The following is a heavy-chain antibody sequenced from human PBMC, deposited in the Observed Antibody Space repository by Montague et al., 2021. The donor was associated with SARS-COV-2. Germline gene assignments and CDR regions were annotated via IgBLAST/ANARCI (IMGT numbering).Heavy chain of an antibody. CDR1: GFTFSSYE. V-gene: IGHV3-48*03. Sequence: SLRLSCAASGFTFSSYEMNWVRQAPGKGLEWVSYISSSGSTIYYADSVKGRFTISRDNAKNSLYLQMNSLRAEDTAVYYCARCQVGDFWSGYCFGASDYYYYYYYMDVWGKGTTVTVSS. CDR2: ISSSGSTI. CDR3: ARCQVGDFWSGYCFGASDYYYYYYYMDV. J-gene: IGHJ6*03. D-gene: IGHD3-3*01.